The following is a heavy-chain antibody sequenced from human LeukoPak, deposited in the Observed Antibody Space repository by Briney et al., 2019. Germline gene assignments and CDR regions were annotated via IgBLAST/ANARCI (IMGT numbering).Heavy chain of an antibody. CDR1: GFTFNIYT. Sequence: NSGRSLRLSCAASGFTFNIYTMTWVRQAPGKGLEWVSSIGSISLYIYYADSVKGRFTISRDNAKNSVYLQMNSLRAEDTAVYYCARDCSSSAFDIWGQGTMVTV. D-gene: IGHD2-15*01. V-gene: IGHV3-21*01. J-gene: IGHJ3*02. CDR2: IGSISLYI. CDR3: ARDCSSSAFDI.